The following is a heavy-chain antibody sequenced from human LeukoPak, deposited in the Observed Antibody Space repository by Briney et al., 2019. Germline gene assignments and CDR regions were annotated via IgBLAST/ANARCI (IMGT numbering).Heavy chain of an antibody. V-gene: IGHV1-69*01. J-gene: IGHJ3*02. CDR3: ARGYCSSTSCNLKLNAFDI. CDR2: IIPIFGTA. D-gene: IGHD2-2*01. Sequence: VASVKVSCKASGGTFSSYAISWVRQAPGQGLEWMGGIIPIFGTANYAQKFQGRVTITADESTSTAYMELSSLRSEDTAVYYCARGYCSSTSCNLKLNAFDIWGQGTMVTVSS. CDR1: GGTFSSYA.